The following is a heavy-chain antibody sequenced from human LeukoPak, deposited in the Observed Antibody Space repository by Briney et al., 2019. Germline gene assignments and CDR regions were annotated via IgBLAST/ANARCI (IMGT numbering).Heavy chain of an antibody. V-gene: IGHV5-51*01. CDR2: ISPGDSDT. Sequence: GESLKISCKGSGYTFTSYWIGWVRQMPGKGLEWLGIISPGDSDTKYSPSFQGQVTMSADKTISTAHLKWSSLRASATAIYYFGRHILAETRTYHFVYWGQRTLGTVSS. CDR3: GRHILAETRTYHFVY. D-gene: IGHD3-3*02. J-gene: IGHJ4*02. CDR1: GYTFTSYW.